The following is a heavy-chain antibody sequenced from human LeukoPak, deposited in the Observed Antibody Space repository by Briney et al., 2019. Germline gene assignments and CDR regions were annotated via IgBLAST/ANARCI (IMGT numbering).Heavy chain of an antibody. V-gene: IGHV4-59*01. D-gene: IGHD5-24*01. Sequence: SEALSLTCTVSGGSISSYYWSWIRQPPGKGLEWIGYIYYSGSTNYNPSLKSRVTMSVDTSKNQFSLKLSSVTAADTAVYYCARGLLDGYTHPAAFDIWGQGTMVTVSS. J-gene: IGHJ3*02. CDR3: ARGLLDGYTHPAAFDI. CDR1: GGSISSYY. CDR2: IYYSGST.